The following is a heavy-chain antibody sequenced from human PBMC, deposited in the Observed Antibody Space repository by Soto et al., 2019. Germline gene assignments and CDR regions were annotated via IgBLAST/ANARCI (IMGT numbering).Heavy chain of an antibody. CDR1: GYTFTRYG. Sequence: QGQLVQSGAEVKKPGASVKVSCKASGYTFTRYGISWVRQAPGQGLEWMGWISGYNGDTKYAQKFQGRVTMTIDTSTLTTYMELRSLTSDDTAVYYCAKNGQPIYYFYGVDVWGQGTTVTVAS. V-gene: IGHV1-18*01. J-gene: IGHJ6*02. CDR3: AKNGQPIYYFYGVDV. CDR2: ISGYNGDT. D-gene: IGHD2-8*01.